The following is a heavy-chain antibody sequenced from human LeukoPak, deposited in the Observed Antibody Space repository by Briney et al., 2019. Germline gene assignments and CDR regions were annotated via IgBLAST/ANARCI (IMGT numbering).Heavy chain of an antibody. CDR3: AKGGAYDSSGYSYFSDY. J-gene: IGHJ4*02. CDR2: INPNSGGT. CDR1: GYTFTGYY. D-gene: IGHD3-22*01. V-gene: IGHV1-2*02. Sequence: ASVKVSCKASGYTFTGYYMHWVRQAPGQGLEWMGWINPNSGGTNYAQKFQGRVTMTRDTSISTAYMELSRLRSDDTAVYYCAKGGAYDSSGYSYFSDYWGQGTLVTVSS.